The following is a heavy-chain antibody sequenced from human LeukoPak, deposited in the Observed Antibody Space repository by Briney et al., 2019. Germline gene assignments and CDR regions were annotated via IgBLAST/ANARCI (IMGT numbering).Heavy chain of an antibody. J-gene: IGHJ3*02. D-gene: IGHD2-2*01. V-gene: IGHV4-59*08. CDR1: GGSMNSYY. Sequence: SETLSLTCTVSGGSMNSYYWSWIRQPPGKGLEWIGYIYYSGTTNYNPSLKSRVTISVDTSKNQFSLKLSSVTAADTAVYYCARHQFQLLVNDDAFDMWGQGTMVTVSS. CDR2: IYYSGTT. CDR3: ARHQFQLLVNDDAFDM.